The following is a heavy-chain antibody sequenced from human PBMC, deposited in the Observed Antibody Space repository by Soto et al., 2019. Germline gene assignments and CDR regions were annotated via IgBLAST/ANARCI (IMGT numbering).Heavy chain of an antibody. V-gene: IGHV1-69*13. CDR1: GGTFSSYA. CDR3: ARDREISLSRRIAARPRVGYYGMDV. Sequence: SVKVSCKASGGTFSSYAISWVRQAPGQGLEWMGGIIPIFGTANYAQKFQGRVTITADESTSTAYMELSSLRSEDTAVYYCARDREISLSRRIAARPRVGYYGMDVWGQGTTVTVSS. D-gene: IGHD6-6*01. J-gene: IGHJ6*02. CDR2: IIPIFGTA.